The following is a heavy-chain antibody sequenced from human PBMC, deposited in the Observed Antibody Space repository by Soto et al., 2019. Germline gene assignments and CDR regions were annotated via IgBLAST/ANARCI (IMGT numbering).Heavy chain of an antibody. CDR3: ARLYMVRGVMNWLDP. Sequence: PSETLSLTCAVYGGSFGAYSWTWIRQTPGKGLEWIGEIYHSGSTNYNPSLKSRVTISVDKSKNQFSLKLSSVTAADTAVYYCARLYMVRGVMNWLDPWGQGTLVTVSS. V-gene: IGHV4-34*01. J-gene: IGHJ5*02. D-gene: IGHD3-10*01. CDR1: GGSFGAYS. CDR2: IYHSGST.